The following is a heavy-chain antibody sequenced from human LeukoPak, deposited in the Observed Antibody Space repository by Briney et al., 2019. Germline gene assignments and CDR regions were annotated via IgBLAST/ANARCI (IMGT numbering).Heavy chain of an antibody. CDR3: ARFDSLYGSGSYSFDY. J-gene: IGHJ4*02. V-gene: IGHV1-2*02. CDR1: GYTFTGYY. Sequence: GASVKASCKASGYTFTGYYMHWVRQAPGQGLEWMGWINPNSGGTNYAQKFQGRVTMTRDTSISTAYMELSRLRSDDTAVYYCARFDSLYGSGSYSFDYWGQGTLVTVSS. CDR2: INPNSGGT. D-gene: IGHD3-10*01.